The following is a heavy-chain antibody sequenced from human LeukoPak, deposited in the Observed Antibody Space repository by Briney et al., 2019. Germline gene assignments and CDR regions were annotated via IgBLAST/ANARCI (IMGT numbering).Heavy chain of an antibody. J-gene: IGHJ4*02. CDR1: GFSLSTSGVG. V-gene: IGHV2-5*02. CDR2: IFWDDDK. D-gene: IGHD3-16*01. Sequence: SGPTLVKPTQTLTLTCTFSGFSLSTSGVGVGWSRQPPGKALEWLAIIFWDDDKRYSPFLKSRLTITKDTSKNQVVLTMTNMDPVDTATYYCAHSLPYDHGLDYWGQGTLVTVSS. CDR3: AHSLPYDHGLDY.